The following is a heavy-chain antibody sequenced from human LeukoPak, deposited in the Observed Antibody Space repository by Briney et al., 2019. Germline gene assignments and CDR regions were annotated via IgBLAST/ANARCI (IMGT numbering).Heavy chain of an antibody. CDR1: GFTFDDYG. CDR2: INWNGGST. J-gene: IGHJ4*02. V-gene: IGHV3-20*04. Sequence: PGGSLRLSCAASGFTFDDYGMSWVRQAPGKGLEWVSGINWNGGSTGYADSVKGRFTISRDNAKNSLYLQMNSLRAEDTALYYCARVPPSPAYYDFWSGYPFDYWGQGTLVTVSS. D-gene: IGHD3-3*01. CDR3: ARVPPSPAYYDFWSGYPFDY.